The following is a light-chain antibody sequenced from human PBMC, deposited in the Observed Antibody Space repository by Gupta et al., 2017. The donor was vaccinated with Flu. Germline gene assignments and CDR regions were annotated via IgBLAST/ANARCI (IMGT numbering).Light chain of an antibody. CDR2: DVS. J-gene: IGLJ2*01. Sequence: PRSVSGSPGQSVTISCTGTSSDVGGYNYVSWHQKHPGKAPKLMIYDVSKRPSGVPDRFSGPKSGNTASLTISGLQAEDEADYYCCSYAGSYTLVFGGGTKLTVL. V-gene: IGLV2-11*01. CDR3: CSYAGSYTLV. CDR1: SSDVGGYNY.